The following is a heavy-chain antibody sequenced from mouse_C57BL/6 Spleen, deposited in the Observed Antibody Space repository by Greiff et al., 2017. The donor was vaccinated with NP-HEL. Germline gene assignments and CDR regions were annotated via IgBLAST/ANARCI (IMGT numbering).Heavy chain of an antibody. CDR1: GYTFTSYW. CDR2: IDPSDSET. V-gene: IGHV1-52*01. D-gene: IGHD4-1*01. Sequence: QVQLQQPGAELVRPGSSVKLSCKASGYTFTSYWMHWVKQRPIQGLEWIGNIDPSDSETHYNQKFKDKATLTVDKSSSTAYMQLSSLTSEDSAVYYCARGGPGTEFDYWGQGTTLTVSS. J-gene: IGHJ2*01. CDR3: ARGGPGTEFDY.